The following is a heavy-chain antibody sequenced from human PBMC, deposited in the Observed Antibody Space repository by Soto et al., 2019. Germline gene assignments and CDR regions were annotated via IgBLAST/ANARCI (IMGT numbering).Heavy chain of an antibody. J-gene: IGHJ4*02. D-gene: IGHD3-10*01. V-gene: IGHV3-74*01. CDR3: AREYYGSGI. Sequence: EVLLVESGGALIQPGGSLTISCAASGFTFSSYWMFWVRQAPGEGLMWVSRINSDGTITDYADFVRGRFTISRDNAKNTLYLQLNSLRAEETAIYYCAREYYGSGIWGQGTLVTVSS. CDR2: INSDGTIT. CDR1: GFTFSSYW.